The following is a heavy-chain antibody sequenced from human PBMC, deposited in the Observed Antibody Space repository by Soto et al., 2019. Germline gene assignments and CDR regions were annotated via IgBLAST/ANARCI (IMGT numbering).Heavy chain of an antibody. V-gene: IGHV4-38-2*01. J-gene: IGHJ5*02. CDR2: IYHSGNT. Sequence: SETLSLTCAVSGYSISSGYYWGWIRQPPGKGLEWIGSIYHSGNTYYNPSLKSRVTISVDTSKNQFSLRLSSVTAADTAVYYCARGNGIRENWFDPWGQGTLVTVSS. D-gene: IGHD1-20*01. CDR3: ARGNGIRENWFDP. CDR1: GYSISSGYY.